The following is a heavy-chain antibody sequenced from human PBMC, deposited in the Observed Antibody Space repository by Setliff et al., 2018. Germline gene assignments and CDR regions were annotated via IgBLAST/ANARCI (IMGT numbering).Heavy chain of an antibody. CDR2: ISSSSSTI. V-gene: IGHV3-48*04. CDR3: ARVAGRGRYWYFDL. Sequence: GGSLRLSCAASRFTFSNYAMSWVRQAPGKGLEWVSYISSSSSTIYYADSVKGRFTISRDNAKNSLYLRMNSLRAEDTAVYYCARVAGRGRYWYFDLWGRGTLVTVSS. J-gene: IGHJ2*01. CDR1: RFTFSNYA.